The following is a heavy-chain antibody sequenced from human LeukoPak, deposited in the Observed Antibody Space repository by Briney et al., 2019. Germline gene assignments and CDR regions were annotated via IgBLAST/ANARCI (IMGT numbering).Heavy chain of an antibody. CDR2: IYYKGNT. V-gene: IGHV4-59*08. J-gene: IGHJ4*02. D-gene: IGHD6-19*01. Sequence: SETLSLTCGVSGGSIYSHYWGWIRQPPGKGLEWIGDIYYKGNTNYNPSLKSRVTISLDTSKNHLSLTLTSVVAADTATYYCMRRDTGWNYSDYWGQGILVTVSS. CDR1: GGSIYSHY. CDR3: MRRDTGWNYSDY.